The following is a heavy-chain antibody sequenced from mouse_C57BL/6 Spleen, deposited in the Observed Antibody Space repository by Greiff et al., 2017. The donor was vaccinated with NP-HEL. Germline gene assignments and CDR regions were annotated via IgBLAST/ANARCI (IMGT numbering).Heavy chain of an antibody. CDR1: GFTFSSYG. CDR2: ISSGGSYT. V-gene: IGHV5-6*01. J-gene: IGHJ4*01. Sequence: EVMLVESGGDLVKPGGSLKLSCAASGFTFSSYGMSWVRQTPDKRLEWVATISSGGSYTYYPDSVKGRFTISRDNAKNTLYLQMSSLKSEDTAMYYCARQRDYGNYNAMDYWGQGTSVTVSS. CDR3: ARQRDYGNYNAMDY. D-gene: IGHD2-1*01.